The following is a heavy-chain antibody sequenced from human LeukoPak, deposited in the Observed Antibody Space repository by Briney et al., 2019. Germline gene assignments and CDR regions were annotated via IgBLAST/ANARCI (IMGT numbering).Heavy chain of an antibody. D-gene: IGHD1-14*01. CDR1: GFTFSSYA. CDR2: ISSYGCST. Sequence: GGSLRLSCAASGFTFSSYAMRWFRQAPGKGLEYVSAISSYGCSTYYANSVKGRFTISRDNSKNTLYLQMGGLRAEDMAVYYCARGGLVPATPFDYWGQGTLVTVSS. V-gene: IGHV3-64*01. J-gene: IGHJ4*02. CDR3: ARGGLVPATPFDY.